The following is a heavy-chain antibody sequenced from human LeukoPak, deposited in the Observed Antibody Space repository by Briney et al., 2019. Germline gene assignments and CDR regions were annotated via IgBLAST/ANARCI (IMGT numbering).Heavy chain of an antibody. CDR3: AREAHSNAYYFDY. D-gene: IGHD4-11*01. J-gene: IGHJ4*02. CDR1: GFTFGNYA. V-gene: IGHV3-30*04. Sequence: PGGSLRLSCAASGFTFGNYAIPWVRQAPGKGLERVAVISYDGRDKKYADSVKGRFTISRDNSKNTLYLQVNSLRAEDTAIYYCAREAHSNAYYFDYWGQGTLVTVSS. CDR2: ISYDGRDK.